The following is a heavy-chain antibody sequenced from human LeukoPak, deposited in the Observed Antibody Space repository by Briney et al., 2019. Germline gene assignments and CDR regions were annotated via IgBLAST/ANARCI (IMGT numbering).Heavy chain of an antibody. D-gene: IGHD4-23*01. J-gene: IGHJ4*02. CDR3: ARNAGNSDVDY. CDR2: GYHSGST. CDR1: GGSITSTNW. Sequence: SETLSLTCAVSGGSITSTNWWTWVRQPPGKGLDWIGEGYHSGSTNYNPSLKSRVTISVDKSKNHFSLKLNSVTAADTAVYYCARNAGNSDVDYWGQGTLVTVSS. V-gene: IGHV4-4*02.